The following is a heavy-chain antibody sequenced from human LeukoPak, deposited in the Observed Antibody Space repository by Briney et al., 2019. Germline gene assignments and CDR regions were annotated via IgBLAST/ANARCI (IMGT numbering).Heavy chain of an antibody. CDR1: GGTFSSYA. D-gene: IGHD7-27*01. Sequence: SVKVSCKASGGTFSSYAISWVRQAPGQGLEWMGGIIPIFGTANYAQKFQGRVTITADESTSTAYMELSSLRSEDTAVYYCARGWGNPDYYYYYMDVWGKGTTVTVSS. CDR2: IIPIFGTA. V-gene: IGHV1-69*13. CDR3: ARGWGNPDYYYYYMDV. J-gene: IGHJ6*03.